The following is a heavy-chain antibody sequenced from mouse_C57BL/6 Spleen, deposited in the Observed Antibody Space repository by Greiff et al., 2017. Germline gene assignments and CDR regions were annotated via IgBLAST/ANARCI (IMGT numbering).Heavy chain of an antibody. V-gene: IGHV1-52*01. CDR2: IDPSDSET. J-gene: IGHJ2*01. CDR3: ARGGDYDRGAFDY. CDR1: GYTFTSYW. Sequence: VQLKQPGAELVRPGSSVKLSCKASGYTFTSYWMHWVKQRPIQGLEWIGNIDPSDSETHYNQKFKDKATLTVDKSSSTAYMQLSSLTSEDSAVYYCARGGDYDRGAFDYWGQGTTLTVSS. D-gene: IGHD2-4*01.